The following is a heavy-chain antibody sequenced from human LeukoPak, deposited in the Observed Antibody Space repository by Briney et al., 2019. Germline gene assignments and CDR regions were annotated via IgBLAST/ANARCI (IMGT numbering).Heavy chain of an antibody. Sequence: GGSLRLSCAASGFTFSSYAMSWVRQAPGKGLEWISYISSSGITIFYADSVKGRFTISRDNAKNSLYLQMYSLRAEDTAVYYCARDQYGSGDGYYMDVWGKGTTVTISS. J-gene: IGHJ6*03. V-gene: IGHV3-48*03. CDR3: ARDQYGSGDGYYMDV. CDR2: ISSSGITI. CDR1: GFTFSSYA. D-gene: IGHD3-10*01.